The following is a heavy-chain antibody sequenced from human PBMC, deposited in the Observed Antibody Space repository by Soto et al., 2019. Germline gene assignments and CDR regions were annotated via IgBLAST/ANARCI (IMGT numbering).Heavy chain of an antibody. Sequence: SETLSLTCTVSGGSISSGGYYWSWIRQHPGEGLEWIGYIYYSGSTYYNPSLKSRVTISVDTSKNQFSLKLSSVTAADTAVYYCARLIGSSARFDYWGRGTLVTVSS. V-gene: IGHV4-31*03. CDR1: GGSISSGGYY. CDR3: ARLIGSSARFDY. D-gene: IGHD6-6*01. J-gene: IGHJ4*02. CDR2: IYYSGST.